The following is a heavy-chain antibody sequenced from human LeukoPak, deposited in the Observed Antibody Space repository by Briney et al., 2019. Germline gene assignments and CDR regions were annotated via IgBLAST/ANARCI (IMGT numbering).Heavy chain of an antibody. V-gene: IGHV3-21*01. CDR3: ASYYGSGSYSPFDP. CDR1: GFTFSSYS. J-gene: IGHJ5*02. D-gene: IGHD3-10*01. Sequence: GGSLRLSCAASGFTFSSYSMNWVRQPRGKGLEWVSSISSSRSYIYYADSVKGRFTISRDNAKNSLYLQMNSLRAEDTAVYYCASYYGSGSYSPFDPWGQGTLVTVSS. CDR2: ISSSRSYI.